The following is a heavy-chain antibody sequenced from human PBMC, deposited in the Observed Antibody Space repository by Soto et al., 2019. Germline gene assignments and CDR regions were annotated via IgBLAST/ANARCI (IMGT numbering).Heavy chain of an antibody. Sequence: GGSLRLSCAASGFTFSSYGMNWVRQAPGKGLEWVSAISSSSTYIKYADSVKGRFTISRDDSKNTAYLQMNSLESEDTAVYYCSRDDSDWFFNWGRGTLVTVS. V-gene: IGHV3-21*04. CDR2: ISSSSTYI. J-gene: IGHJ4*02. D-gene: IGHD3-9*01. CDR1: GFTFSSYG. CDR3: SRDDSDWFFN.